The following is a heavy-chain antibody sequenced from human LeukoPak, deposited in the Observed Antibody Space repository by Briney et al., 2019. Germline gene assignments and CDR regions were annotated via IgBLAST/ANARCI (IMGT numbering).Heavy chain of an antibody. J-gene: IGHJ4*02. V-gene: IGHV3-7*01. CDR3: ARQSSSWYGGDFDY. D-gene: IGHD6-13*01. CDR1: GFTFSSYW. CDR2: IKQDGSEK. Sequence: RGSLRLSCAASGFTFSSYWMSWVRQAPGRGLEWVANIKQDGSEKYYVDSVKGRFTISRDNAKNSLYLQMNSLRAEDTAVYYCARQSSSWYGGDFDYWGQGTLVTVSS.